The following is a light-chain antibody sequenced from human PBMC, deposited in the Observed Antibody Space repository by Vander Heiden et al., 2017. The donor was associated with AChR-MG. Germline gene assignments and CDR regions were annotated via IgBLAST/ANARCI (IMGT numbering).Light chain of an antibody. CDR2: DVS. CDR1: SSDVGGYNY. Sequence: QSALPQPASVSASLGQSITISCTGTSSDVGGYNYVSWYQQHPGKAPKLMIYDVSNRPSGVSNRVSGSKSGNTASLTISGLQAEDEADYYCSSFTSGRTPHVVCGGGTKLNGL. CDR3: SSFTSGRTPHVV. J-gene: IGLJ2*01. V-gene: IGLV2-14*03.